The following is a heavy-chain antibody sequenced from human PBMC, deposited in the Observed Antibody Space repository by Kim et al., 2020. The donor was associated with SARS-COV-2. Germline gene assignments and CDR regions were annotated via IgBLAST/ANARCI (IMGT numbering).Heavy chain of an antibody. J-gene: IGHJ2*01. CDR2: IIPILGIA. Sequence: SVKVSCKASGGTFSSYAISWVRQAPGQGLEWMGRIIPILGIANYAQKFQGRVTITADKSTSTAYMELSSLRSEDTAVYYCARDHRPKYYYDSSGYYGYW. V-gene: IGHV1-69*04. D-gene: IGHD3-22*01. CDR1: GGTFSSYA. CDR3: ARDHRPKYYYDSSGYYGYW.